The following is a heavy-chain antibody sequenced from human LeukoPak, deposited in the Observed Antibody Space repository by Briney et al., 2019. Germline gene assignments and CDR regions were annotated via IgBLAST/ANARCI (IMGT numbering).Heavy chain of an antibody. CDR2: ITRSGGST. D-gene: IGHD2-2*01. V-gene: IGHV1-46*01. CDR1: GYTFTSYY. Sequence: ASVTVACKASGYTFTSYYMHLVLQAPGQGLEWMGLITRSGGSTSYAQKFQGRVTMNSDTSTSTVSMELSSLRSEDTAVYYCATTPGGYCSSTSCSYNWFDHWGQGTLVTVSS. J-gene: IGHJ5*02. CDR3: ATTPGGYCSSTSCSYNWFDH.